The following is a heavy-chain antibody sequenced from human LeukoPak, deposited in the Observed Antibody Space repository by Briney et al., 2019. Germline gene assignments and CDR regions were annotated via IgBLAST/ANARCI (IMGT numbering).Heavy chain of an antibody. J-gene: IGHJ4*02. Sequence: GGSLRLSCAASGFTFSSYAMSWVRQARGRARGWGSAISGSGGSTYYADSVKGRFTISRDNSKNTLYLQMNSLRAEDTAVYYCAKDLWWELLHDYWGQGTLVTVSS. CDR2: ISGSGGST. CDR3: AKDLWWELLHDY. CDR1: GFTFSSYA. D-gene: IGHD1-26*01. V-gene: IGHV3-23*01.